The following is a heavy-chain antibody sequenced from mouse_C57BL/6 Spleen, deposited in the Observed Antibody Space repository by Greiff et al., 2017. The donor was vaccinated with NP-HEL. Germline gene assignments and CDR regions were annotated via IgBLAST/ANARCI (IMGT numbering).Heavy chain of an antibody. J-gene: IGHJ4*01. V-gene: IGHV14-2*01. CDR2: IDPEDGEP. CDR3: APYYYGSSYDPMDY. Sequence: EVKLQESGAELVKPGASVKLSCTASGFNIKDYYMHWVKQRPEQGLEWIGRIDPEDGEPKYAPKFQGKATITADTSSNTAYLQLSSLTSEDTAVYYCAPYYYGSSYDPMDYWGQGTSVTVSS. CDR1: GFNIKDYY. D-gene: IGHD1-1*01.